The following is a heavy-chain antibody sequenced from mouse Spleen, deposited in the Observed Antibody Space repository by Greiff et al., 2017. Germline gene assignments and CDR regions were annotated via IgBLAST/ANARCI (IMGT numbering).Heavy chain of an antibody. V-gene: IGHV1-15*01. D-gene: IGHD1-1*02. CDR1: GYTFTDYE. CDR3: TRLNGPDYFDY. J-gene: IGHJ2*01. CDR2: IDPETGGT. Sequence: VQLVESGAELVRPGASVTLSCKASGYTFTDYEMHWVKQTPVHGLEWIGAIDPETGGTAYNQKFKGKAILTADKSSSTAYMELRSLTSEDSAVYYCTRLNGPDYFDYWGQGTTLTVSS.